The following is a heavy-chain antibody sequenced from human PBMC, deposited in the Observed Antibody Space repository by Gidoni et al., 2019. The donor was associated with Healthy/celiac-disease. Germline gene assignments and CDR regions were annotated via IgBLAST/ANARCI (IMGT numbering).Heavy chain of an antibody. CDR1: GFSLSTSGVG. V-gene: IGHV2-5*01. CDR2: IYWNDDK. J-gene: IGHJ4*02. Sequence: QITLKESGPTLVKPTQTLTLTCTFSGFSLSTSGVGVCWIRQPPGKALEWRALIYWNDDKRYSPSLKSRLTITKETSKNQVVLTMTNMDPVDTATYYCAHIQDYGDYVDYWGQGTLVTVSS. D-gene: IGHD4-17*01. CDR3: AHIQDYGDYVDY.